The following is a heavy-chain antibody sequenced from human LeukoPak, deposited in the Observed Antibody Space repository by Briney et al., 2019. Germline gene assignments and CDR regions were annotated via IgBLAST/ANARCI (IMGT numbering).Heavy chain of an antibody. D-gene: IGHD5-18*01. V-gene: IGHV3-23*01. CDR3: AKDEGYSYGF. Sequence: PGGSRRLSCAASGSTFSSYAMSWVRQAPGKGLEWVSAISGSGGSTYYADSVKGRFTISRANSKNTLYLQMNSLRAEDTAVYYCAKDEGYSYGFGGQGTLVTVSS. J-gene: IGHJ4*02. CDR1: GSTFSSYA. CDR2: ISGSGGST.